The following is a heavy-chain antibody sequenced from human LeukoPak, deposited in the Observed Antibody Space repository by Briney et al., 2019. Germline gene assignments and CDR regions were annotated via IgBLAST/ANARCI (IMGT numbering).Heavy chain of an antibody. CDR3: ARPSLGSGWLLDAFDI. CDR2: ISSSGSTI. Sequence: KSGGSLRLSCAASGFTFSSYCMSWIRQAPGKGLEWVSYISSSGSTIYYADSVKGRFTISSDNAKNSLYLQMNSLRAEDTAVYYCARPSLGSGWLLDAFDIWGQGAMVTVSS. V-gene: IGHV3-11*01. CDR1: GFTFSSYC. J-gene: IGHJ3*02. D-gene: IGHD6-19*01.